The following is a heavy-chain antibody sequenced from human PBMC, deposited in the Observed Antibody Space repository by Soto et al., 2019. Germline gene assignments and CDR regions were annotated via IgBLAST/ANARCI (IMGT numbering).Heavy chain of an antibody. CDR1: GGSISSYY. D-gene: IGHD3-22*01. CDR2: IYTSGST. J-gene: IGHJ3*02. CDR3: ARDYDTIRDDAFDI. V-gene: IGHV4-4*07. Sequence: SETLSLTCTVSGGSISSYYWSWIRQPAGKGLEWIGRIYTSGSTNYNPSLKSRVTMSVDTSKNHFPLKLSSVTAADTAVYYCARDYDTIRDDAFDIWGQGTMVTVSS.